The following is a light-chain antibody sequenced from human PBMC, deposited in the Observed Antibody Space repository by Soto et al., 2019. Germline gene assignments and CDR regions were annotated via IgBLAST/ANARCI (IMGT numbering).Light chain of an antibody. CDR1: SSDVGGYNY. V-gene: IGLV2-14*03. CDR2: DVS. J-gene: IGLJ2*01. Sequence: QSALTQPASVSGSPGQSITISCTGTSSDVGGYNYVSWYQHHPGKGPKLMIYDVSNRPSGVSNRFSGSKSGNTASLTISGLLTEDEADYYCSSYTTSNTVVFGGGTKLTV. CDR3: SSYTTSNTVV.